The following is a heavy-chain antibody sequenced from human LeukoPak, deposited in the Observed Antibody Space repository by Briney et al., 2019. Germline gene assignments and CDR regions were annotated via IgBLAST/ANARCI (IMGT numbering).Heavy chain of an antibody. CDR1: GGSISSYY. Sequence: SETLSLTCTVSGGSISSYYWSWLRQPPGKGLEWIGYIYYSGSTNYNPSLKSRVTISVDTSKNQFSLKLSSVTAADTAVYYCARTPERWLQFFDYWGQGTLVTVSS. V-gene: IGHV4-59*08. J-gene: IGHJ4*02. CDR2: IYYSGST. D-gene: IGHD5-24*01. CDR3: ARTPERWLQFFDY.